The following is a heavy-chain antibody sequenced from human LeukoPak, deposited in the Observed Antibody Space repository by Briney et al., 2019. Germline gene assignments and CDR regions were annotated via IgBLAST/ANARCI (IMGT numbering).Heavy chain of an antibody. Sequence: GGSLRLSCVASGFTFSSYWMHWVRQAPRKGLVWVSRINGDGRNINYADSVRGRFTISRDNAKNTLYLQMNTLRVEDTAVYYCTRDLMDYDVSTGLHHYYMDVWGQGTTVTVSS. CDR3: TRDLMDYDVSTGLHHYYMDV. V-gene: IGHV3-74*01. J-gene: IGHJ6*02. CDR1: GFTFSSYW. D-gene: IGHD3-9*01. CDR2: INGDGRNI.